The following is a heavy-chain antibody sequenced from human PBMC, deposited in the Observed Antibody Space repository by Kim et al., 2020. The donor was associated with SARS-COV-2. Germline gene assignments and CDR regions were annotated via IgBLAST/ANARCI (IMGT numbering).Heavy chain of an antibody. CDR3: ARNGDPFDY. Sequence: SETLSLTCTVSGGSISSYYWSWIRQPPGKGLEWIGYIYYSGSTNYNPSLKSRVTISVDTSKNQFSLKLSSVTAADTAVYYCARNGDPFDYWGQGTLVTVSS. V-gene: IGHV4-59*01. CDR2: IYYSGST. CDR1: GGSISSYY. D-gene: IGHD4-17*01. J-gene: IGHJ4*02.